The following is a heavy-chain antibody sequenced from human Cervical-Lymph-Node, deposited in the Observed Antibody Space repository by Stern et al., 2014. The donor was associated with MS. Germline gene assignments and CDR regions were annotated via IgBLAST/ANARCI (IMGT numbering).Heavy chain of an antibody. D-gene: IGHD3-3*01. CDR1: GYTFSNYD. CDR2: MNPKSGGT. Sequence: QVQLVQSGAEVKKPGASVTVSCKASGYTFSNYDINWVRQATGQGLEWMGWMNPKSGGTGYAEKFQGRATMTRNTSISTAYMELSSLRSEDTAVYYCARGETRLRVFALSRYYGMDVWGQGTTVTVSS. V-gene: IGHV1-8*01. J-gene: IGHJ6*02. CDR3: ARGETRLRVFALSRYYGMDV.